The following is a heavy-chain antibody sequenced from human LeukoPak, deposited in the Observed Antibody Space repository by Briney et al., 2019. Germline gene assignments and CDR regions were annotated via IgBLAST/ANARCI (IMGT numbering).Heavy chain of an antibody. J-gene: IGHJ4*02. CDR2: IKQDGSEK. V-gene: IGHV3-7*01. CDR1: GFTFSSYW. CDR3: ATTRRDWVYFDY. Sequence: GGSLRLSCAASGFTFSSYWMTWVRQAPGKGLEWVANIKQDGSEKYYVDSVKGRFTISRDNAKNSVCLQMNSLRAEDTAVYYCATTRRDWVYFDYWGQGTPVTVSS. D-gene: IGHD3-9*01.